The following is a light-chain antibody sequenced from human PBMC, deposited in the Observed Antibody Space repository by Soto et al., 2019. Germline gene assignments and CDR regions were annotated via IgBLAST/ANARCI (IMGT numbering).Light chain of an antibody. CDR3: CSYVGRYSWV. Sequence: QSAPTQPRSVSGSPGQSVTISCTGTSSDVGAYKYVSWYQQHPGKAPKLMIYDVSERPSGVPDRFSGSKSGNTASLTISGLQVEDEAEYYCCSYVGRYSWVFGGGTKLTVL. J-gene: IGLJ3*02. CDR2: DVS. V-gene: IGLV2-11*01. CDR1: SSDVGAYKY.